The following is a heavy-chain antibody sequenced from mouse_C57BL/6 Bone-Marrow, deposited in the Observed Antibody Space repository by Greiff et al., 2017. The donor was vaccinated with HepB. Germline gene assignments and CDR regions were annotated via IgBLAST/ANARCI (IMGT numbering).Heavy chain of an antibody. CDR3: ARDYYGSRRDWYFDV. Sequence: QQSGAELVKPGASVKMSCKASGYTFTSYWITWVKQRPGQGLEWIGDIYPGSGSTNYNEKFKSKATLTVDTSSSTAYMQLSSLTSEDSAVYYCARDYYGSRRDWYFDVWGTGTTVTVSS. CDR1: GYTFTSYW. J-gene: IGHJ1*03. CDR2: IYPGSGST. V-gene: IGHV1-55*01. D-gene: IGHD1-1*01.